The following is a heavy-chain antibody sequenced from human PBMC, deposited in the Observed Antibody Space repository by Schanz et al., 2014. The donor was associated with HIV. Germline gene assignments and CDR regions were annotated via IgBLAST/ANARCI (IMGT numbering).Heavy chain of an antibody. J-gene: IGHJ6*02. CDR2: ISGSGGST. CDR1: GFTFSSYS. CDR3: ARGEAITSYYHYYGMDV. D-gene: IGHD1-20*01. V-gene: IGHV3-23*04. Sequence: EVQLVESGGGLVKPGGSLRLSCAASGFTFSSYSMHWLRQAPGKGLEWVSAISGSGGSTYYANSVKGRFTISRDNSKKTLYLQMNSLRAEDTAVYYCARGEAITSYYHYYGMDVWGQGTTVTVSS.